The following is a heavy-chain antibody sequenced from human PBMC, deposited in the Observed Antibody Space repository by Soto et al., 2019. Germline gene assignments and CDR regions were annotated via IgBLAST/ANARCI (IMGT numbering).Heavy chain of an antibody. Sequence: GGSLRLSCAASGFTFSSYAVNWLRQAPGKGLEWVSTSSGNGGRTYYADPVRGRFTISRDNSKNTLYLQMNSLRAEDTAVYYCARSYYDSSASYASYGMDVWGQGTKVTVSS. J-gene: IGHJ6*02. CDR2: SSGNGGRT. CDR1: GFTFSSYA. CDR3: ARSYYDSSASYASYGMDV. V-gene: IGHV3-23*01. D-gene: IGHD3-22*01.